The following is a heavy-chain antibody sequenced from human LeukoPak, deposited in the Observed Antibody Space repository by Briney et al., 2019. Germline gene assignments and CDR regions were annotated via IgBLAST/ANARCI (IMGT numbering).Heavy chain of an antibody. CDR3: ARTTGGQWPATFDY. D-gene: IGHD6-19*01. CDR1: GYTFTSYA. CDR2: INAGNGNT. Sequence: ASVKVSCKASGYTFTSYAMHWVRQAPGQRLEWMGWINAGNGNTKYSQKFQGRVTITRGTSASTAYMELSSLRSEDTAVYYCARTTGGQWPATFDYWGQGTLVTVSS. J-gene: IGHJ4*02. V-gene: IGHV1-3*01.